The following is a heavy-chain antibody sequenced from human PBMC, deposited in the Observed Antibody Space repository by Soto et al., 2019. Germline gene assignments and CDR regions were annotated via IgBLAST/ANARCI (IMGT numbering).Heavy chain of an antibody. V-gene: IGHV1-69*01. CDR2: IIPVSGAA. J-gene: IGHJ4*02. CDR3: ATALGCRSTSCTLDY. D-gene: IGHD2-2*01. CDR1: GGTFGSYA. Sequence: QVRLVQSGAEVKKPGSSVKVSCKASGGTFGSYAFIWVRQAPGQGLEWMGGIIPVSGAAHYAQKFQGRVTITADESTSTAYMELSSLSSQDTAVYYCATALGCRSTSCTLDYWGQGTRVTVSS.